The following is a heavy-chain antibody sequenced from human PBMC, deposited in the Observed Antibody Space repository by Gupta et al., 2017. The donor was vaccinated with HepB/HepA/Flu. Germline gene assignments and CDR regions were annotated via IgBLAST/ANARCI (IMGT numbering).Heavy chain of an antibody. Sequence: EVQLVESGGGLVQPGGSLRLSCAASGCTFSGYWMHWVRQAPGKGLVWVSRSRGDGSYTSYADSAKGRFTISRDSATNTLYLQMNSLRADDTAVYYCARDMSGGALPFDYWGQGTLVTVSS. V-gene: IGHV3-74*01. CDR2: SRGDGSYT. CDR3: ARDMSGGALPFDY. J-gene: IGHJ4*02. D-gene: IGHD6-25*01. CDR1: GCTFSGYW.